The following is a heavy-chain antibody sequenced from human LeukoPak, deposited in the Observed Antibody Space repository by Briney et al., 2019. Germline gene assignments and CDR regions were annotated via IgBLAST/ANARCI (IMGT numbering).Heavy chain of an antibody. J-gene: IGHJ4*02. D-gene: IGHD2-21*01. V-gene: IGHV3-23*01. CDR2: ISGSGGST. Sequence: GGSLRLSCAASGFTFSSYAMSWVRQAPGKGLEWVSAISGSGGSTYYADSVKGRFTISRDVSKNTLYLQMNSLRAEDSAMYYCARDGGIGLDYWGQGTLVTVSS. CDR1: GFTFSSYA. CDR3: ARDGGIGLDY.